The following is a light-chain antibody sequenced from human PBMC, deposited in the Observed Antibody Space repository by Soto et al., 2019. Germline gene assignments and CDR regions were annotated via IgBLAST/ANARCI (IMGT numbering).Light chain of an antibody. CDR1: QGISSY. CDR3: QQLNSYPLT. Sequence: IQLTQSPSSLSASVGDRVTITCRASQGISSYLAWYQQKPGKAPKLLIYAASTLQSGVPSRFSGSGSGTDFTLTISSLQTGDFATYYCQQLNSYPLTFGGGTKVEIK. V-gene: IGKV1-9*01. J-gene: IGKJ4*01. CDR2: AAS.